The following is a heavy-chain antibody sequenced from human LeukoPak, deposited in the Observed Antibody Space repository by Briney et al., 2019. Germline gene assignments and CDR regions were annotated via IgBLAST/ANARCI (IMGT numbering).Heavy chain of an antibody. V-gene: IGHV1-2*02. CDR2: INPNSGGT. CDR3: ARGGSGSSTWFDP. Sequence: GASVKVSCKASGYTFTGYYMHWVRQAPGQGLEWMGWINPNSGGTNYAQKFQGRVTMTRDTSISTAYMELRSLRSDDTAIYYCARGGSGSSTWFDPWGQGTLVTVSS. J-gene: IGHJ5*02. D-gene: IGHD2-15*01. CDR1: GYTFTGYY.